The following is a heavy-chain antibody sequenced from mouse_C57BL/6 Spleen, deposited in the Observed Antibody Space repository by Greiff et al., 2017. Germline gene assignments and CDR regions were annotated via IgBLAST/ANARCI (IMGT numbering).Heavy chain of an antibody. V-gene: IGHV1-7*01. CDR1: GYTFTSYW. CDR2: INPSSGYT. CDR3: ARSHSNYWYFDV. Sequence: VQVVESGAELAKPGASVKLSCKASGYTFTSYWMHWVKQRPGQGLEWIGYINPSSGYTQYNQKFKDKATLTADKSSSTAYMQLSSLTYEDSAVYYCARSHSNYWYFDVWGTGTTVTVSS. J-gene: IGHJ1*03. D-gene: IGHD2-5*01.